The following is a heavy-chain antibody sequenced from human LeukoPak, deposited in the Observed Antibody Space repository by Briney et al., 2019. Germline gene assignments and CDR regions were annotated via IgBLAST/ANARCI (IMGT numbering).Heavy chain of an antibody. V-gene: IGHV3-30*02. CDR3: AKQVGNDYFRYYYDGNV. D-gene: IGHD3-16*01. CDR1: GFTFSSYG. CDR2: IRYDGSNK. J-gene: IGHJ6*03. Sequence: PGGSLRLSCAASGFTFSSYGMHWVRQAPGKGLEWVAFIRYDGSNKYYADSVKGRFTISRDNSKNTLYLQMNSLRAEDTAVSYCAKQVGNDYFRYYYDGNVGGKGTTVTVSS.